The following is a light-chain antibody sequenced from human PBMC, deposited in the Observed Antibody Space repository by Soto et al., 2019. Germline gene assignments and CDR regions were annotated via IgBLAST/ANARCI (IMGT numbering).Light chain of an antibody. CDR1: QSIDSN. J-gene: IGKJ4*01. V-gene: IGKV3-20*01. CDR2: HAS. CDR3: QQYGRSPLT. Sequence: DIVMTQSPDSLAVSLGERATINCRASQSIDSNLAWYQHKPGQAPRLLIYHASNRATGIPDRFSGSGSGTDFTLTISRLEPEDFAVYYCQQYGRSPLTFGGGTKVDIK.